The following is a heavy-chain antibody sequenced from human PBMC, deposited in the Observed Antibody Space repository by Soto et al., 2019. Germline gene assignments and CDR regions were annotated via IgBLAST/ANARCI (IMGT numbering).Heavy chain of an antibody. Sequence: ESGGGLVKPGGSLRLSCAASGFTFRDYYMSWIRQAPGKGLEWVSYISSSGTTIYYADAVKGRFTISRDNGKNSLYLQMNSLRAEDTAVYYCARENGYNHFDYWGQGTRVTVSS. CDR1: GFTFRDYY. CDR2: ISSSGTTI. CDR3: ARENGYNHFDY. V-gene: IGHV3-11*01. D-gene: IGHD5-12*01. J-gene: IGHJ4*02.